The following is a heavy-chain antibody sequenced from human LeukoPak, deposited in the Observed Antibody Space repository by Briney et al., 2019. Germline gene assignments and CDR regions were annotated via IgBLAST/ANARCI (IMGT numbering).Heavy chain of an antibody. Sequence: GGSLRLSCGASGFTFSNYAMGWVRQAPGKGLEWVSLISGSGDTAYYLDSVKGRFTISRDNAKNSLYLQMNSLRAEDTAVYYCARIGSVGATPSIGAFDIWGQGTMVTVSS. CDR2: ISGSGDTA. D-gene: IGHD1-26*01. CDR1: GFTFSNYA. J-gene: IGHJ3*02. V-gene: IGHV3-23*01. CDR3: ARIGSVGATPSIGAFDI.